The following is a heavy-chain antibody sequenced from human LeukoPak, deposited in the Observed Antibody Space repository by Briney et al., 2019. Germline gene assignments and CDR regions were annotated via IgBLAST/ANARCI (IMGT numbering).Heavy chain of an antibody. J-gene: IGHJ4*02. CDR1: GFIVSGTY. CDR2: IYSGGDT. CDR3: ARDKFGAAGNLFDY. D-gene: IGHD6-13*01. V-gene: IGHV3-53*01. Sequence: GGSLRLSCAASGFIVSGTYMTWVRQAPGKGLECVSIIYSGGDTYYTDSVKGRFTISRDNAKNTLYLQMNSLRAEDTAVYYCARDKFGAAGNLFDYWGQGTLVTVSS.